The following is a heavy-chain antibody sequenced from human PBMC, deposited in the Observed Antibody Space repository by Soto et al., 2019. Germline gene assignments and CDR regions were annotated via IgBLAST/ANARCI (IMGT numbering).Heavy chain of an antibody. Sequence: PSETLSLTCSASGGSINSYYWNWIRQPPGKGLEWIGYIYYSGSTNYTPSLKSRITISVDTSKNQFSLRLSSVTAADTAVYYCARSPIEAVVKGDFDYWGQGILVTVSS. CDR3: ARSPIEAVVKGDFDY. J-gene: IGHJ4*02. CDR2: IYYSGST. CDR1: GGSINSYY. V-gene: IGHV4-59*01. D-gene: IGHD6-13*01.